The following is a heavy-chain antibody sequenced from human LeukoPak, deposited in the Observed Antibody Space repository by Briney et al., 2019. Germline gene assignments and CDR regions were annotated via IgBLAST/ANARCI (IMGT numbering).Heavy chain of an antibody. CDR2: IYYSGST. Sequence: SETLSLTCTVSGGSISSYYWSWIRQPPGKGLEWIGYIYYSGSTNYHPSLKSRVTISVDTSKNQFSLKLSSVTAADTAVYYCARVRGYSYVDAFDIWGQGTMVTVSS. V-gene: IGHV4-59*01. CDR1: GGSISSYY. CDR3: ARVRGYSYVDAFDI. J-gene: IGHJ3*02. D-gene: IGHD5-18*01.